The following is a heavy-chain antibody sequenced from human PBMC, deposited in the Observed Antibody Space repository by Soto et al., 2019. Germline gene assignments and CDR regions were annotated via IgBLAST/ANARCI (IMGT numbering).Heavy chain of an antibody. CDR3: ARGDCVGGTCYSLAGSFYYHMDV. V-gene: IGHV3-74*02. CDR2: INSDGSVS. CDR1: GFTFSNYW. Sequence: EVQLVESGGGLVQPGGSLRLSCAASGFTFSNYWMYWVRQAPGKGLEWVSRINSDGSVSSYADSVKGRLTISRDNVKNTLYLQMDSRRAEDTAVYYCARGDCVGGTCYSLAGSFYYHMDVWGKGTTVTVFS. J-gene: IGHJ6*03. D-gene: IGHD2-15*01.